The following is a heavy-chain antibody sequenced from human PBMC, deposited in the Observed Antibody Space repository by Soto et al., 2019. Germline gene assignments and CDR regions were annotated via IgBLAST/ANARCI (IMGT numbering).Heavy chain of an antibody. Sequence: PSETLSLTCSVSDDSINSDKYYWGWIRQPPGKGLEWIGSNYYRGNAYYNPSLQTRVTISLNKSKSQFSLNLNSVSAADSADSFWARREGLATISYYFAFGGRGALVPVSS. CDR3: ARREGLATISYYFAF. V-gene: IGHV4-39*01. D-gene: IGHD1-26*01. J-gene: IGHJ4*02. CDR1: DDSINSDKYY. CDR2: NYYRGNA.